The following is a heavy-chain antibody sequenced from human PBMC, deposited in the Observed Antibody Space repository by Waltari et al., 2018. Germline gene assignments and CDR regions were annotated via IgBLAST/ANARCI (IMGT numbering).Heavy chain of an antibody. J-gene: IGHJ6*02. CDR1: GFPFITYS. D-gene: IGHD6-13*01. CDR2: ITGSSRTI. CDR3: ARPVAAAGNYGMDV. V-gene: IGHV3-48*04. Sequence: EVQLVESGGNLVQPGGSLRLSCIASGFPFITYSMTWVRQAPGKGLERISYITGSSRTIYYTDSVKGRFTVSRDNAKNSLFLQMSSLRVEDTAVYYCARPVAAAGNYGMDVWGQGTTVTVSS.